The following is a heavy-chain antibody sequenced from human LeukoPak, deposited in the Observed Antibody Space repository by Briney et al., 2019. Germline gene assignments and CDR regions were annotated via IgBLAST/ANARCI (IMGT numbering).Heavy chain of an antibody. CDR1: GYTFTSYA. V-gene: IGHV1-3*01. Sequence: ASVKVSCKASGYTFTSYAMHWVRQAPGQRLEWMGWINAGNGNTKYSQKFQGRVTITRDTSASTAYMELSSQRSEDTAVYYCARDRAYCSSTSCYKGWDYWGQGTLVTVSS. CDR3: ARDRAYCSSTSCYKGWDY. CDR2: INAGNGNT. J-gene: IGHJ4*02. D-gene: IGHD2-2*02.